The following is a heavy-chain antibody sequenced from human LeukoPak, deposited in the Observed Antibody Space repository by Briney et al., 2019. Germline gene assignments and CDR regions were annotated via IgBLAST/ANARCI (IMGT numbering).Heavy chain of an antibody. V-gene: IGHV1-18*01. D-gene: IGHD2-15*01. J-gene: IGHJ4*02. CDR3: ARELPGIVLVVDATIQEDTYYFDS. CDR1: GYTFTSYG. CDR2: ISAYNGNT. Sequence: ASVKVSCKASGYTFTSYGISWVRQAPGQGLEWMGWISAYNGNTNYAQKLQGRVTMTTDTSTSTAYMELRSLRSDDTAVYYCARELPGIVLVVDATIQEDTYYFDSWGQGAPVTVSS.